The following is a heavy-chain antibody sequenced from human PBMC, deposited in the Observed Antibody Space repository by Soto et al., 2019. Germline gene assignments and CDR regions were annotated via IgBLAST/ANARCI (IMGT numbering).Heavy chain of an antibody. D-gene: IGHD3-22*01. CDR1: GGSISSYY. Sequence: SETLSLTCTVSGGSISSYYWSWIRQPPGKGLEWIGYIYYSGSTNYNPSLKRRVTISVDTSKNQFSLKLSSVTAADTAVYYCAREGGSTYYYDSSGYFWFDPWGQGTLVTVSS. J-gene: IGHJ5*02. V-gene: IGHV4-59*01. CDR3: AREGGSTYYYDSSGYFWFDP. CDR2: IYYSGST.